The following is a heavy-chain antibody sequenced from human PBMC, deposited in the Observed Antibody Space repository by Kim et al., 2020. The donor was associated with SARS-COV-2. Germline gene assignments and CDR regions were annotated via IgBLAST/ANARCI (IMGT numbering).Heavy chain of an antibody. CDR1: GFTFNRYS. J-gene: IGHJ4*02. Sequence: GGSLRLSCAASGFTFNRYSMAWVRQAPGKGLEWVANIKQDGSESLDGRFTISRDNAKNSLYLQMNTLRAEDTAVYYCARWAGSRSEFDCWGQGTLVTVSS. D-gene: IGHD1-26*01. V-gene: IGHV3-7*01. CDR3: ARWAGSRSEFDC. CDR2: IKQDGS.